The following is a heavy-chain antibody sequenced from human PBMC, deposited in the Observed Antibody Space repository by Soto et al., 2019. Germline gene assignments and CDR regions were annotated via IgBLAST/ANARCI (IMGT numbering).Heavy chain of an antibody. V-gene: IGHV2-5*02. CDR1: GFSLSPSGVG. Sequence: QITLKESGPTLVKPTQTLTLTCTFSGFSLSPSGVGMGWIRQPPGKALEWLAFIYWDDDKRYSPSLKSRLTITKDTSKSHVVLIMTNMDPVDTATYYCARLPVAGAVGYFDYWGQGTLVTVSS. CDR3: ARLPVAGAVGYFDY. J-gene: IGHJ4*02. CDR2: IYWDDDK. D-gene: IGHD6-19*01.